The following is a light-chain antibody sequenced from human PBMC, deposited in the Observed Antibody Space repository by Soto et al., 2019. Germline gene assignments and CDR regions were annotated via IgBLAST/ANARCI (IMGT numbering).Light chain of an antibody. CDR3: QQYYVTPR. CDR2: WAS. CDR1: QSVLNRSNNKNY. Sequence: DIVLTQSPDSLAVSLGERATIDYKSSQSVLNRSNNKNYLGWYQQKPGQPPKLLISWASRRESGVPDRFSGSGYGTDFTLTISSLQAEDVAVYFCQQYYVTPRFGQGTKVDIK. V-gene: IGKV4-1*01. J-gene: IGKJ1*01.